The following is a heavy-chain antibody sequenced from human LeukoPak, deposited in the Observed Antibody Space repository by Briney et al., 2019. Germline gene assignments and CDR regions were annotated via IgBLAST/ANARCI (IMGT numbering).Heavy chain of an antibody. CDR3: ARHVLYCSGGSCYSWFDY. CDR2: IYYSGST. D-gene: IGHD2-15*01. Sequence: PSETLSLTCAVSGGSISSYYWSWIRQPPGKGLEWIGYIYYSGSTNYNPSLKSRVPISVDTSKNQISMKLSSVTAADTAVYYCARHVLYCSGGSCYSWFDYWGQGTLVTVSS. CDR1: GGSISSYY. J-gene: IGHJ4*02. V-gene: IGHV4-59*08.